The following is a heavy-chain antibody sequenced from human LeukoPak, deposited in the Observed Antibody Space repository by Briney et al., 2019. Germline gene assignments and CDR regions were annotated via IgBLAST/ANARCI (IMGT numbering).Heavy chain of an antibody. Sequence: PGGSLRLSSAASGFTFSSYWMHWVRQVPGKGLVWVARINPGGSSITYADSVKGRFTISRDNAKNTLCLQMDSLRAEDTGVYYCARSNQADDYWGQGTLVTASS. CDR2: INPGGSSI. D-gene: IGHD1-14*01. CDR3: ARSNQADDY. V-gene: IGHV3-74*01. J-gene: IGHJ4*02. CDR1: GFTFSSYW.